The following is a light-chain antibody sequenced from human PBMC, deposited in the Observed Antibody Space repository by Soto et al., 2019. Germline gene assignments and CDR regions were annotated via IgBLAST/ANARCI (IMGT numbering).Light chain of an antibody. CDR3: SSNADSTTYV. CDR2: EGT. V-gene: IGLV2-23*01. J-gene: IGLJ1*01. Sequence: SVLTQPASVSGSPGQSITISCSGTRSDFGTYKLVSWYQQHPGRPPKLVIYEGTERPSGISNRFSASQSGSTASLTISGLQAGDEADYYCSSNADSTTYVFGTGTKPPS. CDR1: RSDFGTYKL.